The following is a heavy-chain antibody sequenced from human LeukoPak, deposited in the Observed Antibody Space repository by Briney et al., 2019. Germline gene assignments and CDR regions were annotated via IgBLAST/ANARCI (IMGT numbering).Heavy chain of an antibody. CDR2: IYSGGST. CDR1: GFTVSSSY. V-gene: IGHV3-53*01. J-gene: IGHJ4*02. Sequence: GGSLRLSCAASGFTVSSSYMSWVRQAPGKGLEWVSVIYSGGSTYYADSVKGRFTISRDNAKNSLYLQMNSLRAEDTAVYYCARNYYDSSGYLLLGYWGQGTLVTVSS. D-gene: IGHD3-22*01. CDR3: ARNYYDSSGYLLLGY.